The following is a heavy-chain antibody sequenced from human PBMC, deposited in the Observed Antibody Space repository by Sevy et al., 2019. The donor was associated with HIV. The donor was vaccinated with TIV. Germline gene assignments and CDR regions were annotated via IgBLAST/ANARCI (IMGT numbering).Heavy chain of an antibody. V-gene: IGHV3-23*01. Sequence: GGSLRLSCAASGFTFGIYAMSWVRQAPGKGLERVSTISASDGNTYYADSVKGRFSISRDNSKNTLFLQLNSLRAEDTATYYCAKDLYGDYDMDVWGQGTTVTVSS. J-gene: IGHJ6*02. CDR3: AKDLYGDYDMDV. CDR1: GFTFGIYA. D-gene: IGHD2-2*02. CDR2: ISASDGNT.